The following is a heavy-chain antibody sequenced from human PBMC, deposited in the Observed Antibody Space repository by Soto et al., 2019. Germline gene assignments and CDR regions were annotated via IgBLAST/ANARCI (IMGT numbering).Heavy chain of an antibody. CDR3: ARRGYDYIWGSYRSTLPYYYMDV. D-gene: IGHD3-16*02. CDR2: IYYSGST. CDR1: GGSISSSSYY. J-gene: IGHJ6*03. V-gene: IGHV4-39*01. Sequence: NPSETLSLTCTVSGGSISSSSYYWGWIRQPPGKGLEWIGSIYYSGSTYYNPSLKSRVTISVDTSKNQFSLKLSSVTAADTAVYYCARRGYDYIWGSYRSTLPYYYMDVWGKGTTVTVSS.